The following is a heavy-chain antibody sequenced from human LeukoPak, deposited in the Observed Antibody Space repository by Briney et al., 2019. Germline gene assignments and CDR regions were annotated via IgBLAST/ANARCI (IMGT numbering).Heavy chain of an antibody. CDR1: GYTFTASY. Sequence: ASVKVSCKASGYTFTASYMHWVRQAPGQGLEWVGWINLNSGGTNYAQKFQGRVTMTRDTSISTAYMEVTSLRSDDTAVYYCARSSGGSGRWGDNWFDPWGRGTLVIVSS. CDR3: ARSSGGSGRWGDNWFDP. CDR2: INLNSGGT. J-gene: IGHJ5*02. V-gene: IGHV1-2*02. D-gene: IGHD3-10*01.